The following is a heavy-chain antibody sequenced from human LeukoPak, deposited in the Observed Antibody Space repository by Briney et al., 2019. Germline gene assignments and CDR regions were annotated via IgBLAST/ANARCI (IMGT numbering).Heavy chain of an antibody. J-gene: IGHJ1*01. CDR2: ISTFNGNT. D-gene: IGHD1-20*01. Sequence: ASVKVSCKASGYTFTTYSISWVRQAPGQGLEWMGWISTFNGNTNYAQKFQGRVTMTTETSTSTAYMELRSLRSDDTAVYYCARDHRIAGRDFQHWGQGTLVTVSS. CDR3: ARDHRIAGRDFQH. V-gene: IGHV1-18*01. CDR1: GYTFTTYS.